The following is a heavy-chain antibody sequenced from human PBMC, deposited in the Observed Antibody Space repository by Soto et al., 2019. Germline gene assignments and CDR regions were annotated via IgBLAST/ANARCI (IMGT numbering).Heavy chain of an antibody. D-gene: IGHD2-2*01. Sequence: EVQLVESGGGLVQPGRSLRLSCEASGFSFDKSGMHWVREIPGKGLEWVSGISYNSVVINYVDSVKGRFTIFRDNAKNSLYLQMNSLRPEDTALYYCAKDLTTEYPYYGMDVWGQGTTVTVSS. V-gene: IGHV3-9*01. J-gene: IGHJ6*02. CDR3: AKDLTTEYPYYGMDV. CDR1: GFSFDKSG. CDR2: ISYNSVVI.